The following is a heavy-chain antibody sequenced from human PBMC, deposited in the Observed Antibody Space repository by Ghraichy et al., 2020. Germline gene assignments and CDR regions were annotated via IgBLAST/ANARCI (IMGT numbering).Heavy chain of an antibody. V-gene: IGHV6-1*01. D-gene: IGHD6-13*01. CDR2: TYYRSKWYN. CDR3: ARSSRWSFDS. CDR1: GDSVSTSSVG. Sequence: SQTLSLTCAISGDSVSTSSVGWQWIRQSPSRGLEWLGRTYYRSKWYNDYALSVISRISINPDTSKNQFSLHLDSVTPEDTAVYYCARSSRWSFDSWGQGTLVTVAA. J-gene: IGHJ5*01.